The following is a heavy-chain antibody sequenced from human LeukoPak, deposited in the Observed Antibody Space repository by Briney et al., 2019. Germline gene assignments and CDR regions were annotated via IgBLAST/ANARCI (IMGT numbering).Heavy chain of an antibody. V-gene: IGHV4-28*05. J-gene: IGHJ4*02. CDR2: IYYSGSI. D-gene: IGHD3-9*01. CDR3: ARFTLTGYVDY. CDR1: GYSISSSNW. Sequence: SDTLSLTCAVSGYSISSSNWWDCIRQPPGKVLEWIGYIYYSGSIYYNPSLKSRVTMSVDTSKNQFSLKLSSVTAVDTAVYYCARFTLTGYVDYWGQGTLVTVSS.